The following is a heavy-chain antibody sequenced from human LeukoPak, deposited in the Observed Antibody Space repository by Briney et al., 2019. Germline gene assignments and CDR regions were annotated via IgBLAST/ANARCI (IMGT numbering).Heavy chain of an antibody. Sequence: PGGSLRLSCAASGYTFTSYAMHWVRQAPGQRLEWMGWINAGNGNTKYSQKFQGRVTITRDTSASTAYMELSSLRSEDTAVYYCARDKWAVAGRVFDYWGQGTLVTVSS. CDR3: ARDKWAVAGRVFDY. V-gene: IGHV1-3*01. CDR1: GYTFTSYA. D-gene: IGHD6-19*01. J-gene: IGHJ4*02. CDR2: INAGNGNT.